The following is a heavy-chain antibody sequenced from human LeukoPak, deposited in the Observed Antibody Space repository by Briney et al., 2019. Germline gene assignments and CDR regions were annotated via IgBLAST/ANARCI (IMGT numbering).Heavy chain of an antibody. Sequence: SETLSLTCTVSGGSISSSSYYWGWIRQPPGKGLEWIGSIYYSGSTYYNPSLKSRVTISVDTSKNQFSLKLSSVTAADTAVYYCARETPACSSTSCSIIPPYYYYYMDVWGKGTTVTISS. J-gene: IGHJ6*03. CDR2: IYYSGST. V-gene: IGHV4-39*02. D-gene: IGHD2-2*01. CDR3: ARETPACSSTSCSIIPPYYYYYMDV. CDR1: GGSISSSSYY.